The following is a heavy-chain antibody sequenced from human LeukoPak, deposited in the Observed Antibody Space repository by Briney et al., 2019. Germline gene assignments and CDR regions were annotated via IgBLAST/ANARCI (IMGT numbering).Heavy chain of an antibody. D-gene: IGHD2-21*02. Sequence: SETLSLTCTVSGYSISSGYYWGWIRQPPGKGLEWTGSIYHSGSTYYNPSLKSRVTISVDTSKNQFSLKLSSVTAADTAVYYCARLVVTARQPIDYWGQGTLVTVSS. CDR2: IYHSGST. CDR1: GYSISSGYY. J-gene: IGHJ4*02. V-gene: IGHV4-38-2*02. CDR3: ARLVVTARQPIDY.